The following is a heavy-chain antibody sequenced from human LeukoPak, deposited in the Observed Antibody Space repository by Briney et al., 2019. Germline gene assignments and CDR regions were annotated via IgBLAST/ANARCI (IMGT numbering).Heavy chain of an antibody. CDR2: IYHSGST. Sequence: PSQTLSLTCTVSGGSISSGGYYWSWIRQPPGKGLEWIGYIYHSGSTYYNPSLKSRVTISVDRSKNQFSLKLSSVTAADTAVYYCARAGGSLTLDYWGQGTLVTVSS. CDR3: ARAGGSLTLDY. V-gene: IGHV4-30-2*01. CDR1: GGSISSGGYY. D-gene: IGHD2-15*01. J-gene: IGHJ4*02.